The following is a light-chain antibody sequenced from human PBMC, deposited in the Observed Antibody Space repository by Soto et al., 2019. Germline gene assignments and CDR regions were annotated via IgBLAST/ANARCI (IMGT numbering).Light chain of an antibody. J-gene: IGLJ1*01. CDR2: EVS. Sequence: QSDLTQPASVSGSPGQSITISCTGTSSDVGGYNYVSWYQQHPGKAPKLMIYEVSNRPSRVSNRFSGSKSGNTASLTISGLQAEDEADYYCSSYTRSSTSYVFGTGTKVTV. CDR3: SSYTRSSTSYV. CDR1: SSDVGGYNY. V-gene: IGLV2-14*01.